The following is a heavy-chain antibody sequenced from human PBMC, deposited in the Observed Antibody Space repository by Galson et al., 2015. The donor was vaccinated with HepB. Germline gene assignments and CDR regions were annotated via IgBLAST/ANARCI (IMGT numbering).Heavy chain of an antibody. CDR1: GFTFDDYA. CDR3: AKDGGGRYMYNWFDP. J-gene: IGHJ5*02. V-gene: IGHV3-9*01. Sequence: SLRLSCAASGFTFDDYAMHWVRQAPGKGLEWVSGITWNSGSIAYADSVKGRCTISRDNAWSSLYLQMNSLRAEDTALYYCAKDGGGRYMYNWFDPWGQGTLVTVSS. D-gene: IGHD1-26*01. CDR2: ITWNSGSI.